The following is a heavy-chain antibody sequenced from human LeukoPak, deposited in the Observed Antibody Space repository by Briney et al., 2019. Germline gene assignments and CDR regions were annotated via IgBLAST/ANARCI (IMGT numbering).Heavy chain of an antibody. CDR2: IYYSGST. CDR1: GGSISSSSYY. CDR3: AREWSSGWSRRDDAFDI. V-gene: IGHV4-39*01. D-gene: IGHD6-19*01. J-gene: IGHJ3*02. Sequence: PSETLSLTCTVSGGSISSSSYYWGWIRQPPGKGLEWIGSIYYSGSTYYNPSLKSRVTISVDTSKNQFSLKLSSVTAADTAVYYCAREWSSGWSRRDDAFDIWGQGTMVTVSS.